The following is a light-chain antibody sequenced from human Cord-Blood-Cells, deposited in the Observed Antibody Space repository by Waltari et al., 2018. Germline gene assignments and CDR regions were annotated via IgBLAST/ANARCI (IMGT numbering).Light chain of an antibody. Sequence: QSVLTQPPSVSEAPRQRVTISCSGSSSNIGNNAVNWYQQLPGKAPKLLIYYDDLLPSGVSDRCSGYKSGTSTSLAISGLQSEDEADYYWAAWDDSLNGPVFGGGTKLTVL. CDR2: YDD. J-gene: IGLJ3*02. CDR1: SSNIGNNA. CDR3: AAWDDSLNGPV. V-gene: IGLV1-36*01.